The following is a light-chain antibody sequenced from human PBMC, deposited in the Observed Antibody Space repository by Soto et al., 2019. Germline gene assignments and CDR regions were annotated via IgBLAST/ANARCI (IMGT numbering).Light chain of an antibody. V-gene: IGKV3-11*01. CDR3: QQRTNWPPFT. CDR2: DAS. J-gene: IGKJ3*01. CDR1: QSVGAY. Sequence: EIVLTQSPGTLSLSPGDRATLSCRASQSVGAYLAWYQQKPGQAPRLLIYDASKRAPGIPARFSGSGSETDFTLTISSLEPEDFAIYYCQQRTNWPPFTFGPGTRVDVK.